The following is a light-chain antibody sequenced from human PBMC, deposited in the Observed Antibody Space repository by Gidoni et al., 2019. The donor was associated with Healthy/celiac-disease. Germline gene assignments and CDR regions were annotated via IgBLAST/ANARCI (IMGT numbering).Light chain of an antibody. Sequence: EIVLTQSPGTLSLSPGERATLSCRASQSVSSSYLAWYQQKPGQAPRLLIYGASSRATGIPDRFSGSGSGTDFTHTISRLEPEDFAVYYCQQYGSSHTFGPGTKVDIK. J-gene: IGKJ3*01. V-gene: IGKV3-20*01. CDR2: GAS. CDR1: QSVSSSY. CDR3: QQYGSSHT.